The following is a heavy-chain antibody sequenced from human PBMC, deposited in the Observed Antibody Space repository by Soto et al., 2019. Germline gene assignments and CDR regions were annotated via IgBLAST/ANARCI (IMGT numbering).Heavy chain of an antibody. V-gene: IGHV1-3*04. CDR3: ARDEDY. J-gene: IGHJ4*02. Sequence: ASVKVSCKASGYTFTNYAFHWVRQAPGQGLEWMGWINTGNGNTKYSQKLEGRITLTRDTSASTAYMELSSLTSEGTAVYYCARDEDYWGQGTQVTAPQ. CDR2: INTGNGNT. CDR1: GYTFTNYA.